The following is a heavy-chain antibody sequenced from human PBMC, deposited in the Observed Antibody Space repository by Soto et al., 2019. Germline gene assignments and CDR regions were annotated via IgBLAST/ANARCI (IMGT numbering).Heavy chain of an antibody. CDR2: IMPIFRTP. Sequence: QVQLEQSGAEVKQPGSSVRVSCKASGGTFSNSAISWVRQAPGQGLEWMGGIMPIFRTPDYAQKFQGGVTVSADESTTXAXXELKGLRSDDTAVYYCARDKDRLQLGGNYYYILDVWGQGTTVTVSS. CDR1: GGTFSNSA. J-gene: IGHJ6*02. D-gene: IGHD5-12*01. V-gene: IGHV1-69*12. CDR3: ARDKDRLQLGGNYYYILDV.